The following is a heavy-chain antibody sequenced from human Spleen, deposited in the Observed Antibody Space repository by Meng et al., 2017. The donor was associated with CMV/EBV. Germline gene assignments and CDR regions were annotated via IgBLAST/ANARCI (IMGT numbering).Heavy chain of an antibody. CDR2: IKQDGSKK. CDR3: AKYGSGSNRDY. D-gene: IGHD3-10*01. V-gene: IGHV3-7*01. J-gene: IGHJ4*02. CDR1: GFTFSNYW. Sequence: GGSLRLSCEVSGFTFSNYWMTWVRQAPGKGLEWVANIKQDGSKKNYVDSVKGRFTISRDNAKNSVYLQMNSLRAEGTAVYYCAKYGSGSNRDYWGQGTLVTVSS.